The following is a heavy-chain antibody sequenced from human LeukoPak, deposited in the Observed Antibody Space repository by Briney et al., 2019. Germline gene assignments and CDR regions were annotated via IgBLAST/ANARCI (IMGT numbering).Heavy chain of an antibody. CDR3: ATARMGATMNAFDI. J-gene: IGHJ3*02. D-gene: IGHD1-26*01. CDR2: FDPEDGET. V-gene: IGHV1-24*01. CDR1: GYTLTELS. Sequence: ASVKVSCKVSGYTLTELSMHWVRQAPGKGLEWMGGFDPEDGETIYAQKFQGRATMTEDTSTDTAYMELSSLRSEDTAVYYCATARMGATMNAFDIWGQGTMVTVSS.